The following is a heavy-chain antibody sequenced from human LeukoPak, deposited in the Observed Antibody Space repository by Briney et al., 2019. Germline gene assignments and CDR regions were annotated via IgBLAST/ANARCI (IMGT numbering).Heavy chain of an antibody. D-gene: IGHD3-9*01. J-gene: IGHJ5*02. CDR1: GFTFSSYT. V-gene: IGHV3-48*04. CDR2: ISSSSSTI. CDR3: ARLTRYAGDP. Sequence: GGSLRLSCAASGFTFSSYTMNWVRQAPGKGLEWVSYISSSSSTIYYADSVKGRFTVSRDNAKDSLYLQMNSLRAEDTAVYYCARLTRYAGDPWGQGTLVIVSS.